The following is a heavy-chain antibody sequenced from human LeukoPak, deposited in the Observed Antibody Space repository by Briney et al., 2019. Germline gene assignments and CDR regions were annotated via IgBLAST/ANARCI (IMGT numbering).Heavy chain of an antibody. Sequence: PGGSLRLSCAASGFTFSSYGMHWVRQAPGKGLEWVGVISYDGSSEYYADSVQGRFTVARDNSKNTMYLQMNSLRAEDTAVYYCATERPIYCSGGSCSFNWFDPWGQGTLVTVSS. CDR3: ATERPIYCSGGSCSFNWFDP. CDR1: GFTFSSYG. V-gene: IGHV3-30*03. J-gene: IGHJ5*02. CDR2: ISYDGSSE. D-gene: IGHD2-15*01.